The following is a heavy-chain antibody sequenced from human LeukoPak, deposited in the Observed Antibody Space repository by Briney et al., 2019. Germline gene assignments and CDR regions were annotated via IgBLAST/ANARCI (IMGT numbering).Heavy chain of an antibody. D-gene: IGHD6-13*01. V-gene: IGHV4-34*01. CDR3: ASTIAQQLVLWFDP. J-gene: IGHJ5*02. CDR1: GGSFSGYY. Sequence: SETLSLTCAVYGGSFSGYYWSWIRQPPGKGLECIGEINHSGSTNYNPSLKSRVTISVDTSKNQFSLKLSSVTAADTAVYYCASTIAQQLVLWFDPWGQGTLVTVSS. CDR2: INHSGST.